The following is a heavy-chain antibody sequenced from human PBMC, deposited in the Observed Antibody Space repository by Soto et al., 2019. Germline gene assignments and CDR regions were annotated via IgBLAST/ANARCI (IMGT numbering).Heavy chain of an antibody. CDR3: ARSSPRVVSPWDY. V-gene: IGHV4-59*01. CDR2: IYYSGST. D-gene: IGHD3-3*01. J-gene: IGHJ4*02. CDR1: GGSIISYY. Sequence: QVQLQESGPGLVKPSETLSLTCIVSGGSIISYYWSWIRQPPGKGLEWIGHIYYSGSTNYNPSLKSRVTISVDPSKNHFSLKLSAVTAADTAVYYCARSSPRVVSPWDYWGQGTLVTVSS.